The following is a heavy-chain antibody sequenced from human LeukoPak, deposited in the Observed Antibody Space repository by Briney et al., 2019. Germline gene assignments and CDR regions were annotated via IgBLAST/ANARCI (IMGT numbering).Heavy chain of an antibody. CDR2: ISSSSSYI. Sequence: GGSLRLSCAASGFTFSSYSMNWVRQAPGRGLEWVSSISSSSSYIYYADSVKGRFTISRDNAKNSLNLQMNSLRAEDTAVYYCARDSVGRSNAFDIWGQGTMVTVSS. V-gene: IGHV3-21*01. CDR1: GFTFSSYS. CDR3: ARDSVGRSNAFDI. D-gene: IGHD6-6*01. J-gene: IGHJ3*02.